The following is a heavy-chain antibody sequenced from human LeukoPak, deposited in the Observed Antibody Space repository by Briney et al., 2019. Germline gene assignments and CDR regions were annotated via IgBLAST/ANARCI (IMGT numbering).Heavy chain of an antibody. CDR1: RYTFTNFA. Sequence: ASVKASCKTSRYTFTNFAINRQRQALGQGPERMGDLDPEDGETSYAQKFQGRITMTEDTSTDTAYMELSSLRSEDTAVYYCATDHEVAVAGFVYWGQGTLVSVSS. CDR3: ATDHEVAVAGFVY. D-gene: IGHD6-19*01. J-gene: IGHJ4*02. CDR2: LDPEDGET. V-gene: IGHV1-24*01.